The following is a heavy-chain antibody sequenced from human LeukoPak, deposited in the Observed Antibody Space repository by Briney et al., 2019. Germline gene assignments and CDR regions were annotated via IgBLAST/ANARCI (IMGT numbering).Heavy chain of an antibody. V-gene: IGHV3-30*02. CDR1: GFTFSSYG. D-gene: IGHD5-18*01. J-gene: IGHJ4*02. CDR2: IRYDGSNK. Sequence: GGSLRLSCAASGFTFSSYGMHWVRQAPGKGLEWVAFIRYDGSNKYYADSVKGRFTISRDNSKNTLYLQMNSLRAEDTAVYYCATELVDAGGGYAWDAGHCDYGCERFLGPVSS. CDR3: ATELVDAGGGYAWDAGHCDY.